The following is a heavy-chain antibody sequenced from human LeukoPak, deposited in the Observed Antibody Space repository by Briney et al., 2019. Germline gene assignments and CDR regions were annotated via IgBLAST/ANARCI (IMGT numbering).Heavy chain of an antibody. CDR3: ARRSVAGTWDFDY. J-gene: IGHJ4*02. D-gene: IGHD6-19*01. CDR1: GFTFSDFY. CDR2: IRSSSSNA. V-gene: IGHV3-11*03. Sequence: GGSLRRSCAASGFTFSDFYVSWGRQAPGKGLEWRSYIRSSSSNANYADSVKGRFTISRDNVKNPMYLQLNSLRAEDTAVYYCARRSVAGTWDFDYWGQGTMVTVCS.